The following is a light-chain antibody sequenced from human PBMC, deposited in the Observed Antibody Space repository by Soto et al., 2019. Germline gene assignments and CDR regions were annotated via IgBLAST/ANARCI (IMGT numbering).Light chain of an antibody. J-gene: IGKJ1*01. CDR1: QSISSW. CDR3: QQYNSFPLP. Sequence: DIQMTQSPSTLSASVGDRVTITCRASQSISSWLAWYQQKPGKAPKLLIYKASSLESGVPSRFSGSGSGTEFTLTISSLQPHDFATYYCQQYNSFPLPFGQGTKVEIK. CDR2: KAS. V-gene: IGKV1-5*03.